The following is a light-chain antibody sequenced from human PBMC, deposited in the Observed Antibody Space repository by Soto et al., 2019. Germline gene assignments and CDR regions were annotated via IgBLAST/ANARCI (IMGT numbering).Light chain of an antibody. Sequence: QSALTQPASVSGSPEQSITISCTGTSSDVGGYNYVSWYQQHPGKAPKLMIYDVSNRPSGVSNRFSGSKSGNTASLTISGLQAEDEADYYCSSYTSSSPRIFGGGTKLTVL. CDR1: SSDVGGYNY. V-gene: IGLV2-14*01. CDR3: SSYTSSSPRI. CDR2: DVS. J-gene: IGLJ2*01.